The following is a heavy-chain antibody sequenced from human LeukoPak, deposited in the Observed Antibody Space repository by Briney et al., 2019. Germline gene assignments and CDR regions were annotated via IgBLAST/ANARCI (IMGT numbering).Heavy chain of an antibody. CDR2: MNPNSGNT. J-gene: IGHJ6*02. V-gene: IGHV1-8*01. Sequence: ASVKVSCKASGYTFTSYDINWVRQATGQGLEWMGWMNPNSGNTGYAQKFQGRVTMTRNTSISTAYMELSSLRSEDTAVYYCAREPQNYDFWSGYHKDGMDVWGQGTTVTVSS. CDR1: GYTFTSYD. CDR3: AREPQNYDFWSGYHKDGMDV. D-gene: IGHD3-3*01.